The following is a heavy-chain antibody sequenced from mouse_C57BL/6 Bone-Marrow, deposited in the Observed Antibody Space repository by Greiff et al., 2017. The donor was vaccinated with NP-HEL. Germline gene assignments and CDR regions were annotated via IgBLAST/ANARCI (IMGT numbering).Heavy chain of an antibody. CDR2: INPSSGYT. V-gene: IGHV1-4*01. CDR3: ARSRIDYGSSPWFAY. CDR1: GYTFTSYS. Sequence: VQLQQSGAELARPGASVKMSCKASGYTFTSYSMHWVKQRPGQGLEWIGYINPSSGYTKYNQKFKDKATLTADKSSSTAYMQLSSLTTEDSAVYYCARSRIDYGSSPWFAYWGQGTLVTVSA. J-gene: IGHJ3*01. D-gene: IGHD1-1*01.